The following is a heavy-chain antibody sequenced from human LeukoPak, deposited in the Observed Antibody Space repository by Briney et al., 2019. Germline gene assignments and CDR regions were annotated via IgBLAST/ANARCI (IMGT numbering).Heavy chain of an antibody. CDR1: GGSISSGDYY. CDR3: ARDSRKIVGAMLGYYYYGMDV. V-gene: IGHV4-30-4*01. J-gene: IGHJ6*02. D-gene: IGHD1-26*01. Sequence: PSETLSLTCTVSGGSISSGDYYWSWIRQPPGKGLEWIGYIYYSGSTYYNPSLKSRVTISVDTSKNQFSLKLSSVTAADTAVYYCARDSRKIVGAMLGYYYYGMDVWGQGTTVTVSS. CDR2: IYYSGST.